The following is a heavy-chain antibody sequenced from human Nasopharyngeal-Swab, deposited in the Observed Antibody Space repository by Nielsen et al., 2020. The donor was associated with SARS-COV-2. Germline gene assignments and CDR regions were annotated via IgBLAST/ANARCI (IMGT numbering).Heavy chain of an antibody. J-gene: IGHJ6*03. V-gene: IGHV5-10-1*01. D-gene: IGHD3-3*01. CDR2: IDPSDSYT. Sequence: GGSLRLSCKGSGYSFTSYWISWVRQMPGKGLEWMGRIDPSDSYTNYSPSFQGHVTISADKSISTAYLQWSSLKASGTAMYYCARQIRFLEWLPYYYYYMDVWGKGTTVTVSS. CDR1: GYSFTSYW. CDR3: ARQIRFLEWLPYYYYYMDV.